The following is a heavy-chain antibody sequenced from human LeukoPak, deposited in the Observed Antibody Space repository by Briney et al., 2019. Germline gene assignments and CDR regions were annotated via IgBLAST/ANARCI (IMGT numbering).Heavy chain of an antibody. CDR1: GFTFSSYS. CDR2: ISSSSSYI. D-gene: IGHD3-3*01. V-gene: IGHV3-21*04. Sequence: KPGGSLRLSCAASGFTFSSYSMNWVRQAPGKGLEWVSSISSSSSYIYYADSVKGRFTISRDNAKNSLYLQMNSLRAEDTAVYYCAKDGMEWLFHFDYWGQGTLVTVSS. CDR3: AKDGMEWLFHFDY. J-gene: IGHJ4*02.